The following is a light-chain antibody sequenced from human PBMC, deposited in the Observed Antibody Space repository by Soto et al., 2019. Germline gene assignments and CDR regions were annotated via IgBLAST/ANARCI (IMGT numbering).Light chain of an antibody. CDR2: GAS. V-gene: IGKV3D-15*01. CDR3: QQYTNWPKT. CDR1: QSISGF. J-gene: IGKJ1*01. Sequence: MTQSPSSLSASVGDRVTITCRASQSISGFLNWYQQKPGQAPRLLIYGASTRATGIPERFSGSGSGTEFTLTISSLQSEDFAVYYCQQYTNWPKTFGQGTKVEIK.